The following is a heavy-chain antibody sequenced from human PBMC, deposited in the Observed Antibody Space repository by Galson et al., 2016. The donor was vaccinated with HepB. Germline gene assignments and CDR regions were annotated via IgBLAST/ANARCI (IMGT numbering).Heavy chain of an antibody. CDR2: VKSKTDGGTI. V-gene: IGHV3-15*01. D-gene: IGHD6-19*01. J-gene: IGHJ6*04. Sequence: SLRLSCAVSGFTFRNVWMSWVRQAPGKGLECVGRVKSKTDGGTIDYAAPVKGRFTISRDDSKNTLYLQMNSLKSEDTAIYYCTTDSDPRSSYYYNYYTMDVWGKGTTVTVSS. CDR3: TTDSDPRSSYYYNYYTMDV. CDR1: GFTFRNVW.